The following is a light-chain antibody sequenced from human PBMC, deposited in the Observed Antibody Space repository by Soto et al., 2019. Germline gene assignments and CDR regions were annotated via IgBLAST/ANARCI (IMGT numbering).Light chain of an antibody. CDR3: SSYTSSSTLV. J-gene: IGLJ2*01. V-gene: IGLV2-14*01. Sequence: QSVLTQPPSASGSPGQSVTISCTGSSSDVGGYEYVSWYQQHPGKAPKLIIYEVSNRPSGVSNRFSGSKSGNTASLTISGLQAEDEADYYCSSYTSSSTLVFGGGTKVTVL. CDR1: SSDVGGYEY. CDR2: EVS.